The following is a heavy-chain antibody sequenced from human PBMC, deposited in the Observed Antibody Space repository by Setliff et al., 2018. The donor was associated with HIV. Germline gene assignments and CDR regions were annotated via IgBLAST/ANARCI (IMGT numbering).Heavy chain of an antibody. Sequence: SETLSLTCTVSGGSITSGTYYWNWIRQHPGKGLEWIGYIYYSGSTYYNPSLKSRITISVDTSKNQFSLTLNSVTAADTPVYYCARDEGVVAATETYYYNGLDVWGQGTTVTVSS. CDR1: GGSITSGTYY. V-gene: IGHV4-31*03. CDR3: ARDEGVVAATETYYYNGLDV. J-gene: IGHJ6*02. D-gene: IGHD2-15*01. CDR2: IYYSGST.